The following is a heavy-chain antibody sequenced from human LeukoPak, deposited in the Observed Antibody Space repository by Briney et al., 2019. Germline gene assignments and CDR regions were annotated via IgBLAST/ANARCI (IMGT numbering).Heavy chain of an antibody. CDR3: AKSYSSGPDAFDI. J-gene: IGHJ3*02. CDR1: GFTFSSYA. V-gene: IGHV3-23*01. D-gene: IGHD6-19*01. Sequence: PGVSLRLSCAASGFTFSSYAMNWVRQAPGKGLEWVSGISGSGGSTYYADSVKGRFTISRDNSKNTLYLQINSLRAEDTAAYYCAKSYSSGPDAFDIWGQGTMVTVSS. CDR2: ISGSGGST.